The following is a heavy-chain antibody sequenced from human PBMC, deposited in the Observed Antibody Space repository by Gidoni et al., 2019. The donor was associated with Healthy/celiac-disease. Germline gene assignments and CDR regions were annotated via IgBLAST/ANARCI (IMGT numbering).Heavy chain of an antibody. CDR2: IYTSGST. Sequence: QVQLQESGPGLVKPSQTLSLTCTVSGGSISSGSYYWSWIRQPAGKGLEWIGRIYTSGSTNYNPSLKSRVTMSVDTSKNQFSLKLSSVTAADTAVYYCAAQTTVTAPDYWGQGTLVTVSS. D-gene: IGHD4-17*01. CDR1: GGSISSGSYY. J-gene: IGHJ4*02. V-gene: IGHV4-61*02. CDR3: AAQTTVTAPDY.